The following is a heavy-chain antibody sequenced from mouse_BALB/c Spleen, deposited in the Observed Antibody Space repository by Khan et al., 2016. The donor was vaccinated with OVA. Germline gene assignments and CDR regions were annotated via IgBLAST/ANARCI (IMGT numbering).Heavy chain of an antibody. Sequence: VQLQQPGAELVRPGGSVKLSCKASGYSFTSYWMNWMKQRPGQGLEWIGIIHPSDSETRLNQRFRDKATLTVDKSSSTAYMQLNSPTSEDSAVYYCARGTTTSYWYFDVWGAGTTVTVSS. V-gene: IGHV1-61*01. CDR2: IHPSDSET. CDR3: ARGTTTSYWYFDV. D-gene: IGHD1-1*01. CDR1: GYSFTSYW. J-gene: IGHJ1*01.